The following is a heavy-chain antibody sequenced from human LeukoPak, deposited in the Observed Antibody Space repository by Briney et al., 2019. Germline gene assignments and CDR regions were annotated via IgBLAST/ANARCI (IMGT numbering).Heavy chain of an antibody. CDR2: ISAYNGNT. D-gene: IGHD3-3*01. V-gene: IGHV1-18*01. CDR3: ARAWSRRGYYYYMDV. Sequence: ASVKVSCKASGYTFTSYGISWVRQAPGQGLEWMGLISAYNGNTNYAQKLQGRVTMTTDTSTSTAYMELRSLRSDDTAVYYCARAWSRRGYYYYMDVWGKGTTVTVSS. J-gene: IGHJ6*03. CDR1: GYTFTSYG.